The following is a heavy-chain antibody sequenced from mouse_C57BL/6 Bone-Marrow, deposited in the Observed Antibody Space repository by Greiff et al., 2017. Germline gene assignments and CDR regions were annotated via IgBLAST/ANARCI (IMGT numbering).Heavy chain of an antibody. J-gene: IGHJ2*01. V-gene: IGHV1-80*01. CDR3: AGGAYYFDY. CDR1: GYAFSSSW. Sequence: VQLQQSGAELVKPGASVKISCKASGYAFSSSWMNWVKQRPGKGLEWIGQIYPGDGDTNYNGKFKGKATLTADKSSSTAYMQLSSLTSEDSAVYFCAGGAYYFDYWGQGTTLTVSS. CDR2: IYPGDGDT.